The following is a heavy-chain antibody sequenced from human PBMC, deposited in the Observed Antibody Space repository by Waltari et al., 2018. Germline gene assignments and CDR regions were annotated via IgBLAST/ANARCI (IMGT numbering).Heavy chain of an antibody. CDR1: GVPVRGYF. D-gene: IGHD6-19*01. Sequence: QVQLQESGPGLVKSSETLSLTCTVSGVPVRGYFWNWIRKAPCKGPEWIGYILHTGDTKPNPSLKSRVTMSVDTSRNDFSLRLSSVTAADTAVYYCALWESGWRAFRFWGQGTLGTVSS. V-gene: IGHV4-59*04. CDR3: ALWESGWRAFRF. J-gene: IGHJ4*03. CDR2: ILHTGDT.